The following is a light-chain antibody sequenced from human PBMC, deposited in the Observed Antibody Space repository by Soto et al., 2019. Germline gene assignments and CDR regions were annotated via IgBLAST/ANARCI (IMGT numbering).Light chain of an antibody. CDR3: QTWGTGFQV. Sequence: QPVLTQSPSASASLGASVKLTCTLSSGHSSYAIAWHQQQPGKGPRYLMKLTSDGRYGKGDGIPDRFSGFSSGAERYLTISTLQSEDEADYYCQTWGTGFQVFGGGTKLTVL. J-gene: IGLJ3*02. CDR1: SGHSSYA. V-gene: IGLV4-69*01. CDR2: LTSDGRY.